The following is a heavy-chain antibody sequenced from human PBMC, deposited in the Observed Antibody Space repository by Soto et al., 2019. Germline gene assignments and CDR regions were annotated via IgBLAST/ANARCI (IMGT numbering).Heavy chain of an antibody. J-gene: IGHJ4*02. D-gene: IGHD5-12*01. V-gene: IGHV1-2*04. CDR1: GYIFTDYY. Sequence: ASVKVSCKASGYIFTDYYIHWVRQAPGQGLQWMGWINPKTGGVKYAQKFQGWVTLTRDTSISTAYMELNRLGSDDTAVYYCARAYDEGPGPLSYFDYGGQGPLVTVP. CDR3: ARAYDEGPGPLSYFDY. CDR2: INPKTGGV.